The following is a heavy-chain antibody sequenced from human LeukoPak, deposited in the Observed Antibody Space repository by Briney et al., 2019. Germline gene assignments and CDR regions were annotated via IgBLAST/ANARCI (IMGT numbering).Heavy chain of an antibody. D-gene: IGHD6-13*01. J-gene: IGHJ4*02. Sequence: SGTLSLTCAVSGGSISSSNWWSWVRQPPGKGLEWIGEIYHSGSTNYNPSLKSRVTISVDKSKNQFSLNLRSVTAADTAVYYCARPRQDSSSWYVDYWGQGTLVTVSS. CDR2: IYHSGST. CDR1: GGSISSSNW. V-gene: IGHV4-4*02. CDR3: ARPRQDSSSWYVDY.